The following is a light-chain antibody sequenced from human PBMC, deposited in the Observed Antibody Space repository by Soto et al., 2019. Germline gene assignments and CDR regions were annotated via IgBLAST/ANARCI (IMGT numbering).Light chain of an antibody. CDR2: DSS. J-gene: IGKJ2*01. Sequence: EIVLTQSPGTLSLSPGEMASLSCWASQSIISNFLAWYQQRRGQPPRLLIYDSSRRASGIPARFPGSGSGTAFTLTISRVEPEDSAVYYCQQTFHSPRTFGQATRLEI. CDR3: QQTFHSPRT. V-gene: IGKV3-20*01. CDR1: QSIISNF.